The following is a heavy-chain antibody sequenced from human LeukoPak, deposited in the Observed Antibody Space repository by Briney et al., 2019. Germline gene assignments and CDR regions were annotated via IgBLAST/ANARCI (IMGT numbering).Heavy chain of an antibody. J-gene: IGHJ4*02. V-gene: IGHV3-13*04. CDR3: ARGGYYGSGSPFDY. CDR1: GFTFSSYD. D-gene: IGHD3-10*01. Sequence: GGSLRLSCAASGFTFSSYDMHWVRQATGKDLEWVSAIGTAGDTYYPGSVKGRFTISRENAKNSLYLQMNSLRAGDTAVYYCARGGYYGSGSPFDYWGQGTLVTVSS. CDR2: IGTAGDT.